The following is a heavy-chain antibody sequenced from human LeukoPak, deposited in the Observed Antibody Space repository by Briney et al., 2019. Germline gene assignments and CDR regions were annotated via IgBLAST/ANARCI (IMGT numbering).Heavy chain of an antibody. V-gene: IGHV4-30-2*01. CDR1: GGSISSGGYY. CDR2: MYHSGST. J-gene: IGHJ4*02. Sequence: SETLSLTCTVSGGSISSGGYYWCWIRQPPGKGLEWIGYMYHSGSTSYNPSLKSRVTISTDRSKNQFSLRLSSVTAADTAVYYCAGDQVDYDIPDHFDYWGKGALVIVSS. CDR3: AGDQVDYDIPDHFDY. D-gene: IGHD3-22*01.